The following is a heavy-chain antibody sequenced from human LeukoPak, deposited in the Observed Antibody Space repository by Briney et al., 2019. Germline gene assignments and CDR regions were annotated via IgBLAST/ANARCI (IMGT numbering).Heavy chain of an antibody. CDR2: IWYDGSNK. V-gene: IGHV3-33*06. Sequence: GGSLRLSCAASGFTFSSYGMHWVCQAPGKGLEWVAVIWYDGSNKYYADSVKGRFTISRDNSKNTLYLQMNSLRAEDTAVYYCAKGYCSGGSCYRLDYWGQGTLVTVSS. CDR1: GFTFSSYG. CDR3: AKGYCSGGSCYRLDY. D-gene: IGHD2-15*01. J-gene: IGHJ4*02.